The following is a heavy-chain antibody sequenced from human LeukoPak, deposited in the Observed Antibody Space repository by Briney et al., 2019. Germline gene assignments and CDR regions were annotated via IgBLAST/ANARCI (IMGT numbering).Heavy chain of an antibody. D-gene: IGHD1-26*01. Sequence: GASVKVSCKASGYTFTGYYMHWVRQAPGQGLEWMGWINPNSGGTNYAQKFQGRVTMTRDTSISTAYMELSRLRSDDTAVYYCARVFRKRGSHPLYYFDYWGQGTLVTVSS. CDR3: ARVFRKRGSHPLYYFDY. CDR2: INPNSGGT. CDR1: GYTFTGYY. J-gene: IGHJ4*02. V-gene: IGHV1-2*02.